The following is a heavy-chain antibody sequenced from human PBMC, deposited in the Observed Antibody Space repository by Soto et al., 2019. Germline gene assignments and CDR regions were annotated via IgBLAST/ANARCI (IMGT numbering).Heavy chain of an antibody. D-gene: IGHD3-16*02. CDR3: ARGGLRLGELSFPGY. J-gene: IGHJ4*02. Sequence: ASVKVSCKASGYTFTSYYMHWVRQAPGQVLEWMGIINPSGGSTSYAQKFQGRVTMTRDTSTSTVYMELSSLRSEDTAVYYCARGGLRLGELSFPGYWGQGTLATVSS. CDR2: INPSGGST. CDR1: GYTFTSYY. V-gene: IGHV1-46*01.